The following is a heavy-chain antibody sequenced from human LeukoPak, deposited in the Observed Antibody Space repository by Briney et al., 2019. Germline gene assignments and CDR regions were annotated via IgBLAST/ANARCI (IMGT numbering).Heavy chain of an antibody. V-gene: IGHV4-30-4*08. CDR2: IYYSGST. J-gene: IGHJ4*02. CDR3: ARGGYMARTHPTLDY. D-gene: IGHD3-10*01. CDR1: GGSISSGDYY. Sequence: SETLSLTCTVSGGSISSGDYYWSWIRQPPGKGLEGIGYIYYSGSTYYNPSLKSRVTISVDTSKNQFSLKLSSVTAADTAVYHCARGGYMARTHPTLDYWGQGTLVTVSS.